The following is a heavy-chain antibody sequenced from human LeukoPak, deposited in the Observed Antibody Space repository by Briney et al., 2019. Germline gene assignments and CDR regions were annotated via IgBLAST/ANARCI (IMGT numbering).Heavy chain of an antibody. J-gene: IGHJ4*02. D-gene: IGHD2-2*01. Sequence: SETLSLTCTVSGGSISSSSYYWGWIRQPPGKGLEWIGSIYYSGSTYYNPSLKSRVTISVDTSKNQFSLKLSPVTAADTAVYYCARRRSSTSFPFRDWGQGTLVTVSS. V-gene: IGHV4-39*01. CDR1: GGSISSSSYY. CDR2: IYYSGST. CDR3: ARRRSSTSFPFRD.